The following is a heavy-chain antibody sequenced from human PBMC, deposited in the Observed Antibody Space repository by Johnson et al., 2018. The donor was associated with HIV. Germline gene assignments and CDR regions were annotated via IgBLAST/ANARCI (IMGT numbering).Heavy chain of an antibody. CDR2: IWYDGSNK. V-gene: IGHV3-33*06. CDR3: AKKRSVWAGRLGDGFDI. D-gene: IGHD1-26*01. J-gene: IGHJ3*02. Sequence: QVQLVESGGGVVQPGRSLRLSCAASGFNFSSYGMHWVRQAPGKGLEWVAVIWYDGSNKYYADSVKGRFTISRDNSKNTMYLQMNSLRAEDTAVYYCAKKRSVWAGRLGDGFDIWGQGTMVTVSS. CDR1: GFNFSSYG.